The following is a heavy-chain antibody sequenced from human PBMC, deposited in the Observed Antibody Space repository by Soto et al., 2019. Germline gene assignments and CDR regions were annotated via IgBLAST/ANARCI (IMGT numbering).Heavy chain of an antibody. D-gene: IGHD2-15*01. CDR1: GFTFSSYA. CDR3: ADLSLPHPPYYGMDV. J-gene: IGHJ6*02. CDR2: ISGSGGST. Sequence: GGSLRLSCAASGFTFSSYAMSWVRQAPGKGLEWVSAISGSGGSTYYADSVKGRFTISRDNSKNTLYLQMNSLRAEDTAVYYCADLSLPHPPYYGMDVWGQGTTVTVSS. V-gene: IGHV3-23*01.